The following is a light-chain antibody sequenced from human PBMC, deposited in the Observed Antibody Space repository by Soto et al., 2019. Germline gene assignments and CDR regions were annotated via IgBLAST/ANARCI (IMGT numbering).Light chain of an antibody. CDR3: CSYAGRPYV. Sequence: QSALTQRRSVSGSPGQSVTISCTGTSSDVGGYNYVSWYQQYPGKAPKLVIYEVSKRPSRVPDRFSGSKSGNTASLTISGVQADDEADYYCCSYAGRPYVFGTGTKLTVL. CDR1: SSDVGGYNY. CDR2: EVS. J-gene: IGLJ1*01. V-gene: IGLV2-11*01.